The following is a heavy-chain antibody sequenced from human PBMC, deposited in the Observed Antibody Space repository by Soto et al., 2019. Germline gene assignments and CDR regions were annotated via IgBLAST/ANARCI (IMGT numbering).Heavy chain of an antibody. D-gene: IGHD5-12*01. Sequence: QVQLQESGPGLVKPSETLSLTCTVSGGSISSYYWSWIRQPPGKGLEWIGYIYYSGSTNYNPSLKIRATIPEYTSKNRFSLKLSSVTAADTAVYYCARGVQWLRVHFDPWGQGTLVTVSS. CDR2: IYYSGST. J-gene: IGHJ5*02. V-gene: IGHV4-59*08. CDR3: ARGVQWLRVHFDP. CDR1: GGSISSYY.